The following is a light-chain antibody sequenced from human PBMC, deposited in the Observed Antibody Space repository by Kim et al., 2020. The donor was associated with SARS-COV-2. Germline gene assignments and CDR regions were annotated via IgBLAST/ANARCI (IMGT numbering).Light chain of an antibody. CDR3: QQYYTTPLT. CDR2: ASS. V-gene: IGKV1-NL1*01. J-gene: IGKJ4*01. Sequence: DIQMTQSPSSLSASVGDRVTLTCRASQGISNSLARYQQKPGKAPKLLLYASSKFESGVPSRFSGSGSGTDYTLTISSLQPEDFATYYCQQYYTTPLTFGGGTKVDIK. CDR1: QGISNS.